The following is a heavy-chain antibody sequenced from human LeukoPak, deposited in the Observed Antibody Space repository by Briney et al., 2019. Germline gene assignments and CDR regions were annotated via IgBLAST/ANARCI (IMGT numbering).Heavy chain of an antibody. J-gene: IGHJ4*02. Sequence: SVTVSCKASGGTFSSYAFSWVRQAPGQGLEWMGGIIPIVGTTNYAQMFQGRVTVTADESTSTAYMELSSLRSEDTAVYYCARGGYYYDSSGYSHLPDYWGQGTLVTVSA. CDR1: GGTFSSYA. CDR3: ARGGYYYDSSGYSHLPDY. CDR2: IIPIVGTT. V-gene: IGHV1-69*13. D-gene: IGHD3-22*01.